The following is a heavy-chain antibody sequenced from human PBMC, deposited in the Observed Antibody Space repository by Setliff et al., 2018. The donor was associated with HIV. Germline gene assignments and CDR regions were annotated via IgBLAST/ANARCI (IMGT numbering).Heavy chain of an antibody. CDR3: ARGARLLAGYSDRWDYYYMAV. D-gene: IGHD6-13*01. CDR1: GGSISSYY. J-gene: IGHJ6*03. V-gene: IGHV4-4*08. CDR2: IYTSESS. Sequence: SETLSLTCSVSGGSISSYYWSWIRQPPGKGLEWIGYIYTSESSNYNPSPKSRVTFSVDTSKNQFSLKVNSVTAADTAVYYCARGARLLAGYSDRWDYYYMAVWGKGTTVTVSS.